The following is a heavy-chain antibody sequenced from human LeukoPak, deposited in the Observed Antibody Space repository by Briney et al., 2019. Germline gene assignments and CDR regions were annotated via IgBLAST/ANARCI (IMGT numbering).Heavy chain of an antibody. D-gene: IGHD2-2*01. J-gene: IGHJ6*03. CDR1: GYTFTGYY. CDR3: ARVNVGYCSSTSCNTYYYYYMDV. CDR2: INPNSGGT. V-gene: IGHV1-2*02. Sequence: GASVKVSCKASGYTFTGYYMHWVRQAPGQGLEWMGWINPNSGGTNYAQKFQGRFTMTRDTSISTAYMELSRLRSDDTAVYYCARVNVGYCSSTSCNTYYYYYMDVWGKGTTVTVSS.